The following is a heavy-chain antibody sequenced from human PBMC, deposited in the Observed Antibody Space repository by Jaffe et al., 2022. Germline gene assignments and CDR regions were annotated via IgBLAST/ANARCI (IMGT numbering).Heavy chain of an antibody. CDR3: ARDNGALAY. D-gene: IGHD3-3*02. CDR1: GASITSDDYH. J-gene: IGHJ4*02. Sequence: QVQLLESGPGLVRPSQTLSLTCTVSGASITSDDYHWGWIRQPAGKGLEWIGRIYASGSTIYNPSLTSRVTISVDTSKNQFSLNLNSVTAADTAVYYCARDNGALAYWGQGTLVTVSS. V-gene: IGHV4-61*02. CDR2: IYASGST.